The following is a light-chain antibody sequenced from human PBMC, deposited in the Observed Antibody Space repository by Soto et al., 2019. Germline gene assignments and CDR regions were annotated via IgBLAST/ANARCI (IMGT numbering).Light chain of an antibody. CDR2: QIS. V-gene: IGKV2-24*01. Sequence: DIVMTQTPLSSPVTLGQPASISCRSSQSLVHGDGNTYLSWLQQRPGQPPRLLIFQISNRFSGVPDRFSGSGAGTDFTLKISRVEAEDVGVYYCMQATQFPNTFGQGTKLEIK. CDR3: MQATQFPNT. J-gene: IGKJ2*01. CDR1: QSLVHGDGNTY.